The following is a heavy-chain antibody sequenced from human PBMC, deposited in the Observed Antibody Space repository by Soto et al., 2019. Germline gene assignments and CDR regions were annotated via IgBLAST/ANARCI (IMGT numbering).Heavy chain of an antibody. J-gene: IGHJ4*02. CDR1: RFTFSWYW. Sequence: GGPLSLSCAALRFTFSWYWMRRVRHGPGQGLEWVANIKPDGTEKYHEDSVKGRFTITRDNAKNSLYLQMNSLRAEDTAVYFCAIDGTEGAYRGARLSYCSFWRERALVTVSS. CDR2: IKPDGTEK. D-gene: IGHD6-6*01. CDR3: AIDGTEGAYRGARLSYCSF. V-gene: IGHV3-7*05.